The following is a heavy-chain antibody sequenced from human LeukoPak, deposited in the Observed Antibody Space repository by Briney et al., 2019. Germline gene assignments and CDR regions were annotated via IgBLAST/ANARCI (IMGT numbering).Heavy chain of an antibody. Sequence: GGSLRLSCAASGFTFSNAWMSWVRQTPGKGRGWVGRINSKTDGGTRDYAAPVKGRFTISRDDSKNTQDLQMDSPKTEDTAVYCCTTDPWHYGAFVIWGQGTMVTVSS. CDR1: GFTFSNAW. J-gene: IGHJ3*02. V-gene: IGHV3-15*01. CDR3: TTDPWHYGAFVI. CDR2: INSKTDGGTR. D-gene: IGHD3-16*01.